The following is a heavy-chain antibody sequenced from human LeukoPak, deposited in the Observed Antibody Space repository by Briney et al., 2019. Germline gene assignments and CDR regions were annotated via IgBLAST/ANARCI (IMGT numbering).Heavy chain of an antibody. V-gene: IGHV3-66*01. Sequence: PGGSLRLSCAASGFTVSSNHMTWVRQAPGKGLEWVSVIYTGGSTNYADSVKGRFTISRDNSKNTLYLQMNSLRAEDTAVYYYARDWPPGPPFDIWGQGTMVTVSS. CDR1: GFTVSSNH. J-gene: IGHJ3*02. CDR3: ARDWPPGPPFDI. CDR2: IYTGGST.